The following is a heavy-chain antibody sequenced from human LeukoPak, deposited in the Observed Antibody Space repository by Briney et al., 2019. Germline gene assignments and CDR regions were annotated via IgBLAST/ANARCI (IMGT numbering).Heavy chain of an antibody. CDR3: ARGYRYGLYYYMDV. CDR1: GGSISSGSYY. D-gene: IGHD5-18*01. J-gene: IGHJ6*03. CDR2: IFYSGSS. V-gene: IGHV4-61*10. Sequence: SETLSLTCTVSGGSISSGSYYWSWIRQPAGKGLEWIGNIFYSGSSNYNPSLKSRVTMSVDMSKNQFSLKLGSVTAADTAVYYCARGYRYGLYYYMDVWGKGTTVTVSS.